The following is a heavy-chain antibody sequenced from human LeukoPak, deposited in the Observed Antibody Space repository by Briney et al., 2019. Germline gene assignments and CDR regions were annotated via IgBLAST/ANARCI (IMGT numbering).Heavy chain of an antibody. CDR3: ARDRGVTIFGVVTRGNYYYYGMDV. Sequence: ASVKVSCKASGYTFTDYYMHWVRQAPGQGLEWMGIINPSGGSTSYAQKFQGRVTMTRDTSTSTVYMELSSLRSEDTAVYYCARDRGVTIFGVVTRGNYYYYGMDVWGQGTTVTVSS. V-gene: IGHV1-46*01. D-gene: IGHD3-3*01. CDR1: GYTFTDYY. CDR2: INPSGGST. J-gene: IGHJ6*02.